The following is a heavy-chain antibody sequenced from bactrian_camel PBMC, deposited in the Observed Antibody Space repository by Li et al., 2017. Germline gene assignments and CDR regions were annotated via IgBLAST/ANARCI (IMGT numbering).Heavy chain of an antibody. CDR2: TYIGGSTR. CDR1: GLTDSRHC. D-gene: IGHD6*01. J-gene: IGHJ6*01. V-gene: IGHV3S1*01. Sequence: HVQLVESGGGSVQAGGSLRLSCLVSGLTDSRHCMTWFRQVPGKKREGVAATYIGGSTRFYADSVNGRFTISRDNDQNTLSLQMNSLKPEDTAMYYCAADLRLGGMWYPDRDFGYWVRGPRSPSP. CDR3: AADLRLGGMWYPDRDFGY.